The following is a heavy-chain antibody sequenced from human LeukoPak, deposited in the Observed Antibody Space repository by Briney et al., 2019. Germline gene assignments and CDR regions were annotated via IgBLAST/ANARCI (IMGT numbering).Heavy chain of an antibody. Sequence: PGGSLRLSCAASGFTVSSNYMSWVRQAPGKGLEWVSAISGSGGSTYYADSVKGRFTISRDNSKNTLYLQMNSLRAEDTAVYYCAKATPTIHTDLNWFDPWGQGTLVTVSS. D-gene: IGHD5-12*01. CDR1: GFTVSSNY. J-gene: IGHJ5*02. CDR3: AKATPTIHTDLNWFDP. CDR2: ISGSGGST. V-gene: IGHV3-23*01.